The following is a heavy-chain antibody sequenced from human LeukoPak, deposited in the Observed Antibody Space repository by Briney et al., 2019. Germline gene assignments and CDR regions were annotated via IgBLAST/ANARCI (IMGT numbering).Heavy chain of an antibody. J-gene: IGHJ4*02. CDR2: IKQDGSEK. CDR1: GFTFSSYW. CDR3: ARDLPWLGELFSYYFDY. D-gene: IGHD3-10*01. V-gene: IGHV3-7*03. Sequence: GGSLRLSCAASGFTFSSYWMSWVRQAPGKGLEWVANIKQDGSEKYYVDSVKGRFTISRDNAKNSLYLQMNSLRAEDTAVYYCARDLPWLGELFSYYFDYWGQGTLVTVSS.